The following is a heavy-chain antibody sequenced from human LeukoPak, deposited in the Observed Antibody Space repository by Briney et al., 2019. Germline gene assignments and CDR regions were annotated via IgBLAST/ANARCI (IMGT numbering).Heavy chain of an antibody. CDR1: GFTFSSYA. J-gene: IGHJ4*02. V-gene: IGHV3-23*01. D-gene: IGHD2-21*01. CDR3: AKFLPTHIVVANYYFDY. CDR2: ISGSGGST. Sequence: PVGSLRLSCAASGFTFSSYAMSWVRQAPGKGLEWVSAISGSGGSTYYADSVKGRFTISRDNSKNTLYLQMNSLRVEDTAVYYCAKFLPTHIVVANYYFDYCGQGTLVTVSS.